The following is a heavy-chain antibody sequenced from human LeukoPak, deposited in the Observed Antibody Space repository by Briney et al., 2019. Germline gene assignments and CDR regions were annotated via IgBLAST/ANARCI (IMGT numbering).Heavy chain of an antibody. CDR3: ARANPRQPQLLED. D-gene: IGHD6-13*01. CDR2: IYYSGST. V-gene: IGHV4-59*01. Sequence: PSETLSLTCTVSGGSISSYYWSWIRQPPGKGVEGMGYIYYSGSTNYNPSLKSRVTISVDTSKNQFSLKLSSVTAADTAVYYCARANPRQPQLLEDWGQGTLVTVSS. J-gene: IGHJ4*02. CDR1: GGSISSYY.